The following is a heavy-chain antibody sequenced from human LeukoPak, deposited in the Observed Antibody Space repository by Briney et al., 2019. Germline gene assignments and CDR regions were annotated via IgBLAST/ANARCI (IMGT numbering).Heavy chain of an antibody. D-gene: IGHD2-8*01. V-gene: IGHV4-59*11. CDR3: ARTRYCTNGVCYAPYYFDY. CDR1: GGSISSHY. CDR2: VYYSGST. J-gene: IGHJ4*02. Sequence: SETLSLTCTVSGGSISSHYWSWIRQPPGKGLEWIGYVYYSGSTNYNPSLKSRVTISVDTSKNQSSLKLSSVTAADTAVYYCARTRYCTNGVCYAPYYFDYWGQGTLVTVSS.